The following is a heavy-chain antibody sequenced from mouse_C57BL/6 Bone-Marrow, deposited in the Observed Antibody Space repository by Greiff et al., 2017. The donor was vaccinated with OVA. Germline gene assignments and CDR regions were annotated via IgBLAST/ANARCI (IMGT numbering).Heavy chain of an antibody. J-gene: IGHJ1*03. D-gene: IGHD1-1*01. CDR3: ARGITSVVATMWYFDV. CDR2: INPSNGGT. CDR1: GYTFTSYW. V-gene: IGHV1-53*01. Sequence: VQLQQPGTELVKPGASVKLSCKASGYTFTSYWMHWVKQRPGQGLEWIGNINPSNGGTNYNEKFKSKATLTVDKSSSTAYMQLSSLTSEDSAVYYCARGITSVVATMWYFDVWGTGTTVTVSS.